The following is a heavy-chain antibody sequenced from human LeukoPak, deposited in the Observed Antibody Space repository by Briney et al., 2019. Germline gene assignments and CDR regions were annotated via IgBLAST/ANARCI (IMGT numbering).Heavy chain of an antibody. J-gene: IGHJ4*02. Sequence: GGSLRLSCAASVFSFNSYGMSWGRQAPGKGLEWVSAISGSGGTTYYADSVQGRFTISRDNSKNTLYLQVTSLRAEDTAVYYCAKEGQTYTYGEDFFDYWGQGTLVAVSS. V-gene: IGHV3-23*01. CDR2: ISGSGGTT. CDR1: VFSFNSYG. CDR3: AKEGQTYTYGEDFFDY. D-gene: IGHD5-18*01.